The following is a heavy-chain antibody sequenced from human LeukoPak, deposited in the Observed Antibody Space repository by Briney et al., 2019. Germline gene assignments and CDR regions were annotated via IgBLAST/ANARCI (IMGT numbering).Heavy chain of an antibody. CDR3: ASRVFYYDTSGLDY. CDR1: GGTFSSYT. V-gene: IGHV1-69*02. CDR2: IIPILGIA. J-gene: IGHJ4*02. Sequence: SVKVSCKASGGTFSSYTISWVRQAPGQGLEWMGRIIPILGIANYAQKFQGRVTITADKSTSTAYMELSSLRSEDTAVYYCASRVFYYDTSGLDYWGQGTLVTVSS. D-gene: IGHD3-22*01.